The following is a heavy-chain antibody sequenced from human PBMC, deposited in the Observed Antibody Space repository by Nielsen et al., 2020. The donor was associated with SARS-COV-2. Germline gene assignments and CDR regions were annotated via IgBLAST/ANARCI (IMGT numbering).Heavy chain of an antibody. J-gene: IGHJ6*02. CDR2: ISYDGSNK. CDR3: ARCLWELWEHYYYGMDV. V-gene: IGHV3-30-3*01. Sequence: GESLKISCAASGFTFSSYAMHWVRQAPGKGLEWVAVISYDGSNKYYADSVKGRFTISRDNSKNTLYLQMNSLGAEDTAVYYCARCLWELWEHYYYGMDVWGQGTTVTVSS. CDR1: GFTFSSYA. D-gene: IGHD3-16*01.